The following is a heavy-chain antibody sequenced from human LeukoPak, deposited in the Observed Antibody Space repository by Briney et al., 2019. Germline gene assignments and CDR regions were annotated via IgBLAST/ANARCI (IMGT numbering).Heavy chain of an antibody. CDR2: IRSDGSDK. CDR1: GFNFRDYG. CDR3: AGDGIAAAGTSYYYYMDV. D-gene: IGHD6-13*01. V-gene: IGHV3-30*02. J-gene: IGHJ6*03. Sequence: GGSLRLSCAASGFNFRDYGMHWVRRTPGKGLEWVAFIRSDGSDKYYADSVKGRFTISRDNAKNSLYLQMNSLRAEDTAVYYCAGDGIAAAGTSYYYYMDVWGKGTTVTISS.